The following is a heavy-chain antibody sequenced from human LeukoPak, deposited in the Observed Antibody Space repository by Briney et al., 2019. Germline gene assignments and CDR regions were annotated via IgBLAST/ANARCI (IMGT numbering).Heavy chain of an antibody. D-gene: IGHD6-6*01. Sequence: KSGGSLRLSCIASGFSFSGHWMHWARQLPGKGLVWVSRISPTGSTTGYADSVKGRFTVSRDNAKNTLYLQVNNLRAEDTAVYYCARGPNSNWSGLDFWGQGTLLTVSS. J-gene: IGHJ4*02. CDR2: ISPTGSTT. CDR1: GFSFSGHW. CDR3: ARGPNSNWSGLDF. V-gene: IGHV3-74*01.